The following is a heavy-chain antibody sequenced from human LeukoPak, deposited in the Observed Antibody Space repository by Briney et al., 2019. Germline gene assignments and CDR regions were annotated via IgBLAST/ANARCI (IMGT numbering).Heavy chain of an antibody. CDR1: GFPFSSYA. V-gene: IGHV3-23*01. Sequence: GGSLRLSCAASGFPFSSYAMTWVRQAPGKGLEWVAAISGSGGSTYYADSVKGRFTISRDNSKSLLYLQMHSLRVEDTALYYCAKDNEGGGYSGFDFGDLDYWGQGTLATVSS. J-gene: IGHJ4*02. CDR3: AKDNEGGGYSGFDFGDLDY. D-gene: IGHD5-12*01. CDR2: ISGSGGST.